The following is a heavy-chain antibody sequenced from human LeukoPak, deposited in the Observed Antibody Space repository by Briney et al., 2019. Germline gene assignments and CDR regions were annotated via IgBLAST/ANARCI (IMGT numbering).Heavy chain of an antibody. CDR3: ANLARPLDY. D-gene: IGHD6-6*01. Sequence: PGGSLRLSCAAPGVTFSSYAMTWVRQAPGKGLEWVAFIRYDGSNEYVDSVKGRFTISRDNSKNTLYLQMNSLKPEDTAVYYCANLARPLDYWGQGALVTVSS. V-gene: IGHV3-30*02. J-gene: IGHJ4*02. CDR2: IRYDGSNE. CDR1: GVTFSSYA.